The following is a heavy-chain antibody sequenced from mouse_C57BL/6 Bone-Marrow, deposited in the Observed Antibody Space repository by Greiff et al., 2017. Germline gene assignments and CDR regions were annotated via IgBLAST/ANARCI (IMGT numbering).Heavy chain of an antibody. J-gene: IGHJ4*01. Sequence: QVQLQQPGAELVKPGASVKMSCKASGYTFTSYWITWVKQRPGQGLEWIGDIYPGSGSTNYNEKFKSKATLTVDTSSSTAYMQLSSLTSEDSAVYSCRARYDYDEGYYAMDYWGQGTSVTVSS. D-gene: IGHD2-4*01. CDR1: GYTFTSYW. V-gene: IGHV1-55*01. CDR3: RARYDYDEGYYAMDY. CDR2: IYPGSGST.